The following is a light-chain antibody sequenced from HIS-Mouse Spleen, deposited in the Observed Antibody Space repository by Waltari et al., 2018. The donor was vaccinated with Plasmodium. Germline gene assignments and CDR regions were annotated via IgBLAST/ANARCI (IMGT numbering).Light chain of an antibody. CDR3: SSYTSSSTLNYV. V-gene: IGLV2-14*03. CDR2: DVS. CDR1: SSDVGGYNY. Sequence: QSALTQPASVSASPGQSITLSCTGTSSDVGGYNYVSWYQQHPGKAPKLMIYDVSNRPSGVSNRFSGSKSGNTASLTISGLQAEDEADYYCSSYTSSSTLNYVFGTGTKVTVL. J-gene: IGLJ1*01.